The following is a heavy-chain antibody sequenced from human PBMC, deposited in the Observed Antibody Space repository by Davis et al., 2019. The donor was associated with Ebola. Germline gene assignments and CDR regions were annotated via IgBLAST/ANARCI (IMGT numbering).Heavy chain of an antibody. CDR1: GFTFSSYA. J-gene: IGHJ3*02. D-gene: IGHD3-16*01. CDR3: TTEPGRGLWSAHRATLDAFDI. V-gene: IGHV3-30-3*01. Sequence: GSLRLSCAASGFTFSSYAMHWVRQAPGKGLEWVAVISYDGSNKYYADSVKGRFTISRDNSKNTLYLQMNSLKTEDTAVYYCTTEPGRGLWSAHRATLDAFDIWGQGTMVTVSS. CDR2: ISYDGSNK.